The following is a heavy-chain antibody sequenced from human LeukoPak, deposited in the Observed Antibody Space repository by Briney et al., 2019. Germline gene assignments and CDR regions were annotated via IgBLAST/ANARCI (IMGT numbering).Heavy chain of an antibody. D-gene: IGHD1-20*01. J-gene: IGHJ2*01. CDR3: ARQTLIAGTSYWYFDL. Sequence: GESLKIACKGSGYSFTSYWIGWVRQMPGKGLQWMGIIYPGDSDTRYSPSFQGQVTISADKSISTAYLQWSSLKASDTAMYYCARQTLIAGTSYWYFDLWGRGTLVTVSS. CDR2: IYPGDSDT. V-gene: IGHV5-51*01. CDR1: GYSFTSYW.